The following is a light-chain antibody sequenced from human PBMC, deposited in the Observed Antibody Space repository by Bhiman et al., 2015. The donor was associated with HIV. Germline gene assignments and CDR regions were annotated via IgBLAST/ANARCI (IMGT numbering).Light chain of an antibody. CDR1: SSDVGGYKY. V-gene: IGLV2-14*03. CDR3: SSYTSTSTYV. J-gene: IGLJ1*01. CDR2: DVS. Sequence: QSALTQPASVSGSPGQSITISCTGTSSDVGGYKYVSWFQQHPGKAPKLLIYDVSNRPSGVSNRFSGSKSGNTASLTISGLQAEDEADYCSSYTSTSTYVFGTGTKLTVL.